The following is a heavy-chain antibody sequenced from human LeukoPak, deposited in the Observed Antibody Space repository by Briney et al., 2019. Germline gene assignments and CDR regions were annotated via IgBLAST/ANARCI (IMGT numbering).Heavy chain of an antibody. CDR1: GGSISSYY. J-gene: IGHJ4*02. CDR3: ARAAYSGSYHSDY. V-gene: IGHV4-59*01. Sequence: SETLTLTCTVSGGSISSYYWSWIRQPPGKGLEWIGYIYYSGSTNYNPSLKSRVTISVDTSKNQFSLKLSSVTAADTAVYYCARAAYSGSYHSDYWGQGTLVTVSS. D-gene: IGHD1-26*01. CDR2: IYYSGST.